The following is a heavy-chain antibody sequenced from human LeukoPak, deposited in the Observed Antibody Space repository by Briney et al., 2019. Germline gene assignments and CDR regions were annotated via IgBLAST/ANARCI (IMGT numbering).Heavy chain of an antibody. CDR1: GFTFSSNW. CDR3: ARGQGSYSDY. Sequence: PGGSLRLSCAASGFTFSSNWMHWVRQAPGKGLVWVSRIRADGGYTSYADSVKGRFTISRDNAKNTLYLQMNSLRAEDTAVYYCARGQGSYSDYWGQGTPVTVS. D-gene: IGHD1-26*01. J-gene: IGHJ4*02. CDR2: IRADGGYT. V-gene: IGHV3-74*01.